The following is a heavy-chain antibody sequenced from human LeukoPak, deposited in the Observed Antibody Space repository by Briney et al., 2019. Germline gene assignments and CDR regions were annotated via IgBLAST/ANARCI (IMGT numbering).Heavy chain of an antibody. CDR3: ARHAGYYDFWSGYSIDY. D-gene: IGHD3-3*01. Sequence: SETLSLTCAVYGGSFSGYYWSWIRQPPGKGLEWIGEINHSGSTNYNPSLKSRVTISVDTSKNQFSLKLSSVTAADTAVYYCARHAGYYDFWSGYSIDYWGQGTLVTVSS. V-gene: IGHV4-34*01. J-gene: IGHJ4*02. CDR2: INHSGST. CDR1: GGSFSGYY.